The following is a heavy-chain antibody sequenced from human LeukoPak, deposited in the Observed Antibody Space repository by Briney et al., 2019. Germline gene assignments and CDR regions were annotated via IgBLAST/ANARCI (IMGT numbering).Heavy chain of an antibody. Sequence: ASVKVSCKASGYTFTGYYMHWVRQAPGQGLEWMGWINPNSGGTNYAQKFQGRVTMTRDTSISTAYMELSRLRSGDTAVYYCARDIGGGSCYYYWGQGTLVTVSS. CDR3: ARDIGGGSCYYY. J-gene: IGHJ4*02. D-gene: IGHD2-15*01. CDR1: GYTFTGYY. V-gene: IGHV1-2*02. CDR2: INPNSGGT.